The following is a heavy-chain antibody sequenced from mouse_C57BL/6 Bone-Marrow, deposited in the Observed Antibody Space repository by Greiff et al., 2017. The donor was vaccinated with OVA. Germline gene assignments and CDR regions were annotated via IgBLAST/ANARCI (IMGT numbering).Heavy chain of an antibody. CDR3: AILGFYSLYAMDY. V-gene: IGHV1-74*01. Sequence: QVQLKQPGAELVKPGASVKVSCKASGYTFTSYWMHWVKQRPGQGLEWIGRIHPSDSDTNYNQQFKGKATLTVDKSSSTAYLQLSSLTSEDSAVYYCAILGFYSLYAMDYWGQGTSVTVSS. CDR1: GYTFTSYW. D-gene: IGHD2-3*01. J-gene: IGHJ4*01. CDR2: IHPSDSDT.